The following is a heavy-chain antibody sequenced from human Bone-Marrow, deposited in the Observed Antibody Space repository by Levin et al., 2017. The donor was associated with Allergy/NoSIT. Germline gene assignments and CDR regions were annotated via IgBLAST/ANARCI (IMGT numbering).Heavy chain of an antibody. CDR2: IKSKTDGGTP. CDR1: GFTFSDAW. CDR3: TTEPNAAVAQFYGLDV. J-gene: IGHJ6*02. V-gene: IGHV3-15*01. Sequence: GESLKISCAASGFTFSDAWMTWVRQAPGKGLEWVGRIKSKTDGGTPDYAAPLKGRFTISRDDSQNTLFLQMNSLKTDDTAVYHCTTEPNAAVAQFYGLDVWGQGTTVTVSS. D-gene: IGHD6-13*01.